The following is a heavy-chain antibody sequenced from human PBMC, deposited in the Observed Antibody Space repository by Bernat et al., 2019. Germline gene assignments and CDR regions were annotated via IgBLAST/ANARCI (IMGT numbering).Heavy chain of an antibody. V-gene: IGHV3-23*01. J-gene: IGHJ4*02. CDR2: ISGSGGST. CDR3: AKSVGSGSGSYFVYYFDY. D-gene: IGHD3-10*01. Sequence: EVQLLESGGGLVQPGGSLRLSCAASGFTFSSHAMSWVRQAPGKGLEWVSAISGSGGSTYYADSVKGRFTISRDNSKNTLYLQMNSLRAEDTAVYYCAKSVGSGSGSYFVYYFDYWGQGTLVTVSS. CDR1: GFTFSSHA.